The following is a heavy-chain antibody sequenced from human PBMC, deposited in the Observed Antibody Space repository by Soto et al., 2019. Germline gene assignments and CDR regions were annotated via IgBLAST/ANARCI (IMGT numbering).Heavy chain of an antibody. CDR3: ASSSWLHGKLGY. D-gene: IGHD6-13*01. V-gene: IGHV3-30-3*01. Sequence: QVQLVESGGGVVQPGRSLRLSCAASGFTFSSYAMHWVRQAPGKGLEWVAVISYDGSNKYYADSVKGRLTISRDNSKNTLYLQMNSLRAEDTAVYYCASSSWLHGKLGYWGQGTLVTVSS. CDR1: GFTFSSYA. CDR2: ISYDGSNK. J-gene: IGHJ4*02.